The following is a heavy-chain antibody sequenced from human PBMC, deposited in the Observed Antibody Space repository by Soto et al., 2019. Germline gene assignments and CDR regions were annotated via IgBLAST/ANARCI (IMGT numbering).Heavy chain of an antibody. D-gene: IGHD4-17*01. CDR1: GFTFSSYA. Sequence: QVQLVESGGGVVQPGRSLRLSCAASGFTFSSYAMHWVRQAPGKGLEWVAVISYDGSNKYYADSVKGRFTISRDNSKNTLYLQMNSLRAEDTAVYYCAKPTTYDYGDYRSPDFDYWGQGTLVTVSS. CDR3: AKPTTYDYGDYRSPDFDY. J-gene: IGHJ4*02. V-gene: IGHV3-30-3*02. CDR2: ISYDGSNK.